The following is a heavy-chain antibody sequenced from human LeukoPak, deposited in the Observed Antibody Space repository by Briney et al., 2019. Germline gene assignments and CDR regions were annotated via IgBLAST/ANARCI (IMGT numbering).Heavy chain of an antibody. Sequence: ASVKVSCKPCGYTFTNYGISGVQQAPGQGLEWMGWISAYNGNTNYAQKLQGRVTMTTDTSTSTAYMELRSLRSDDTPVYYCGRVNGCSGGSCGGFDRWGQGILVTVSS. CDR1: GYTFTNYG. V-gene: IGHV1-18*01. D-gene: IGHD2-15*01. J-gene: IGHJ5*02. CDR2: ISAYNGNT. CDR3: GRVNGCSGGSCGGFDR.